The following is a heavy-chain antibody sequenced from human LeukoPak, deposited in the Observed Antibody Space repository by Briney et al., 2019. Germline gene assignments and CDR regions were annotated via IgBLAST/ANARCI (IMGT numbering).Heavy chain of an antibody. Sequence: SETLSLTCAVYGGSFSGYYWSWIRQPPGKGLEWIGEINHSGSTNYNPSLKSRVTISVDTSKNQFSLKLTSVTAADTAVYYCARGGYDSSGQALHFDYWGQGTPVTVSS. CDR2: INHSGST. J-gene: IGHJ4*02. CDR1: GGSFSGYY. D-gene: IGHD3-22*01. CDR3: ARGGYDSSGQALHFDY. V-gene: IGHV4-34*01.